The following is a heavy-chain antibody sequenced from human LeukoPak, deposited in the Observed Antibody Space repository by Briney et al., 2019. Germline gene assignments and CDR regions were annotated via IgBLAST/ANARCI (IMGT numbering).Heavy chain of an antibody. CDR1: GYTFTSYD. J-gene: IGHJ4*02. CDR3: ARGSPRIAVAGFDY. V-gene: IGHV1-8*01. CDR2: MNPNSGNT. Sequence: GASVKVSCQASGYTFTSYDINWVRQATGQGLEWMGWMNPNSGNTGYAQKFQGRVTMTRNTSISTAYMELSSLRSEDTAVYYCARGSPRIAVAGFDYWGQGTLVTVSS. D-gene: IGHD6-19*01.